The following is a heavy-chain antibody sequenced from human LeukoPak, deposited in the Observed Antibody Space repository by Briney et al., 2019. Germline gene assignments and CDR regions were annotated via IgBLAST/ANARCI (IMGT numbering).Heavy chain of an antibody. V-gene: IGHV1-46*01. D-gene: IGHD3-22*01. CDR3: ASNYYDSSGYSDAFDI. CDR2: INPSGGST. CDR1: GYTFTGYC. Sequence: ASVKISCKASGYTFTGYCMHWVRQAPGQGLEWMGIINPSGGSTSYAQKFQGRVTMTRDMSTSTVYMELSSLRSEDTAVYYCASNYYDSSGYSDAFDIWGQGTMVTVSS. J-gene: IGHJ3*02.